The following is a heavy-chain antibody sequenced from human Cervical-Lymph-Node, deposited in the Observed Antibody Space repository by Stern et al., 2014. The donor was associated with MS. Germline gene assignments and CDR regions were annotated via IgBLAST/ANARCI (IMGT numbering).Heavy chain of an antibody. CDR3: ATLVASILGV. V-gene: IGHV1-2*06. Sequence: VQLVESGAEVKKPGASVKVSCKASGYTFNAFYMHWVRQAPGQGLEWMGRINPNTGDTNYTQKFQGRVNMTRDTSISTAYMELSRLRSDDTAVYYCATLVASILGVWGQGTLVAVSS. D-gene: IGHD5-12*01. CDR1: GYTFNAFY. CDR2: INPNTGDT. J-gene: IGHJ4*02.